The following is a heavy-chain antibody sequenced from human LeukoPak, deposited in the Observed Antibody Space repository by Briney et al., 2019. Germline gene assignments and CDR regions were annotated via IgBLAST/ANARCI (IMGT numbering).Heavy chain of an antibody. Sequence: AETLSLIYAVYGGSFSGLYWSWARLPPRKWLEWIGEINHRGSTHYNPSFKSRVTILVDTSRNQFSLKLTSVTAADTAVYYCARGPDSGSHFAWFDPWGQGTLVTVSS. J-gene: IGHJ5*02. CDR3: ARGPDSGSHFAWFDP. CDR2: INHRGST. V-gene: IGHV4-34*01. D-gene: IGHD3-10*01. CDR1: GGSFSGLY.